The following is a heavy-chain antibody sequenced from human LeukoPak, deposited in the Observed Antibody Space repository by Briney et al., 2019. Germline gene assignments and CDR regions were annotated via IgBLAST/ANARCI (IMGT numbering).Heavy chain of an antibody. V-gene: IGHV3-7*01. CDR3: ARLRDDVTKFDS. Sequence: GGSLRLSCAGSGFTFSSYWMSWVRQAPGKGLEWVASINQDKRQIQYVESVKGRFTISRDNAKSSLFLQMNSLRVEDTAVYYCARLRDDVTKFDSWGQGALVTVSS. CDR2: INQDKRQI. D-gene: IGHD2-8*01. CDR1: GFTFSSYW. J-gene: IGHJ4*02.